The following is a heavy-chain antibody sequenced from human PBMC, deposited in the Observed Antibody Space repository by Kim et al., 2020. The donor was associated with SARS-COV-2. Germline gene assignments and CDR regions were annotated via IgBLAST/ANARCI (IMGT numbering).Heavy chain of an antibody. D-gene: IGHD3-3*01. CDR1: GFTFSDYY. Sequence: GGSLRLSCAASGFTFSDYYMSWIRQAPGKGLEWVSYISSSSSYTNYADSVKGRFTISRDNAKNSLYLQMNSLRAEDTAVYYCAGDGYDFWSGYGYYYGMDVWGQGTTVTVSS. CDR3: AGDGYDFWSGYGYYYGMDV. J-gene: IGHJ6*02. CDR2: ISSSSSYT. V-gene: IGHV3-11*05.